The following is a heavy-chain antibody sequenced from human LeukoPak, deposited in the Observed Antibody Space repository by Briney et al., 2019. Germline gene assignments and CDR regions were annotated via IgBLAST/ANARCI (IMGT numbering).Heavy chain of an antibody. V-gene: IGHV5-51*01. D-gene: IGHD6-6*01. CDR2: IYPGDSDT. J-gene: IGHJ6*03. CDR3: ARQRASSLYYYYYYMDV. CDR1: GYSFTSYW. Sequence: GESLKISCKGSGYSFTSYWIGWVRQMPGKGLEWMGIIYPGDSDTRYSPSFQGQVTISADKSISTAYLQWSSLKASDTAMYYCARQRASSLYYYYYYMDVWGKGTTVTVSS.